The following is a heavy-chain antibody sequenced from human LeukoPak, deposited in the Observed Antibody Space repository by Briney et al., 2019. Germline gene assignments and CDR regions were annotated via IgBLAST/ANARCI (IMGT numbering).Heavy chain of an antibody. D-gene: IGHD3-3*01. V-gene: IGHV4-4*07. CDR2: IYTSGST. J-gene: IGHJ3*02. CDR3: AREYDFWSGYYKAFDI. CDR1: GGSISSYY. Sequence: SETLSLTCTVSGGSISSYYWSWIRQPAGKGLEWIGRIYTSGSTNYNPSLKSQVTMSVDTSKNQFSLKLSSVTAADTAVYYCAREYDFWSGYYKAFDIWGQGTMVTVSS.